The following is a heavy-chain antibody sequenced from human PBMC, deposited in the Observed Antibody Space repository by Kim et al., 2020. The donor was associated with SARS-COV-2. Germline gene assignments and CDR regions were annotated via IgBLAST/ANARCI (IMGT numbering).Heavy chain of an antibody. J-gene: IGHJ4*02. Sequence: ASVKVSCKASGYTFTGYYMHWVRQAPGQGLEWMGWINPNSGGTNYAQKFQGRVTMTRDTSISTAYMELSRLRSDDTAVYYCARPRIAVAASNFDYWGQGTLVAVSS. CDR1: GYTFTGYY. CDR3: ARPRIAVAASNFDY. D-gene: IGHD6-19*01. CDR2: INPNSGGT. V-gene: IGHV1-2*02.